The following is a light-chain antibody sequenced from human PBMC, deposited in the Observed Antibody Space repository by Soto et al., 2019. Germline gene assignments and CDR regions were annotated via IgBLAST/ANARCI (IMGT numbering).Light chain of an antibody. CDR2: AAS. Sequence: DIQMTQSPSSLSASVGESLTITFRASQSISSYLNWYQQKPGKAPKLLIYAASSLQSGVPSRFSGSGSGTEFTLTISSLQPDDFATYYCQQYNSYRTFGQGTKVDIK. CDR3: QQYNSYRT. J-gene: IGKJ1*01. V-gene: IGKV1-39*01. CDR1: QSISSY.